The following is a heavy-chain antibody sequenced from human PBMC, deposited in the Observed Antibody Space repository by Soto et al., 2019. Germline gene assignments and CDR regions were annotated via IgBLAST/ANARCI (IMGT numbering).Heavy chain of an antibody. V-gene: IGHV3-30*19. CDR1: GFTFRSYV. J-gene: IGHJ1*01. CDR2: TSYDGSDK. Sequence: QVHLVESGGGVVQPGTSLRVSCVGSGFTFRSYVIHWVRQAPGKGLEWVALTSYDGSDKYYGDSVRGRFTISRDNSRNTVDLQMDSLRLEDTALHYCARWGTTGGLDVWGQGTLVSVSS. D-gene: IGHD3-16*01. CDR3: ARWGTTGGLDV.